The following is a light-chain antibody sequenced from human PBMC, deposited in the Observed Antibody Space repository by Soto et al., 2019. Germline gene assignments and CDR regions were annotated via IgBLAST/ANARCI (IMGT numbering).Light chain of an antibody. CDR2: DVT. CDR1: SSDVGGYNY. Sequence: QSALTQPASVSGSPGQSITISCTGTSSDVGGYNYVSWYQQYPGKAPKLMIYDVTNRPSGVSNRFSGSKSGNTASLTISGLQAEDEGDYYCSSYTSSNTLVFGGGTKLTVL. J-gene: IGLJ2*01. V-gene: IGLV2-14*01. CDR3: SSYTSSNTLV.